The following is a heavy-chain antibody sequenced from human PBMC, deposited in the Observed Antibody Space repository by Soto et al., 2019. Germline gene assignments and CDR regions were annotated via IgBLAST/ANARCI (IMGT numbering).Heavy chain of an antibody. CDR3: ANPPYDFGNYYYYGMDV. V-gene: IGHV3-23*01. CDR1: GFTFTGFA. J-gene: IGHJ6*02. Sequence: PGGCLGLSCSASGFTFTGFAMSWVRQAPGKGLEWVSAITGSADGTYYADSVKGRFTISRDNSKNTLYLQMNSLRAEDTAVYYCANPPYDFGNYYYYGMDVWGQGTTVTVSS. D-gene: IGHD3-3*01. CDR2: ITGSADGT.